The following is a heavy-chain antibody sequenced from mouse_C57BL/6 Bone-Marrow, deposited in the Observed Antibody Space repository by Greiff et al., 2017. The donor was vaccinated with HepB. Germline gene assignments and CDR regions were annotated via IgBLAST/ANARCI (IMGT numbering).Heavy chain of an antibody. D-gene: IGHD1-1*01. CDR2: IDPEDGET. CDR1: GFNFKDYY. V-gene: IGHV14-2*01. J-gene: IGHJ4*01. Sequence: VQLQQSGAELVKPGASVKLSCTASGFNFKDYYMHWVKQRTEQGLEWIGRIDPEDGETKYAPKFQGKATITADTTSNTAYLQLSSLTSEDTAVYYCARVITTVVAPVAMDYWGQGTSVTVSS. CDR3: ARVITTVVAPVAMDY.